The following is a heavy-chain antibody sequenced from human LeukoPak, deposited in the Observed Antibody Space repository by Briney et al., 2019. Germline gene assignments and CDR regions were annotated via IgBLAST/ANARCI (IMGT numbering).Heavy chain of an antibody. D-gene: IGHD5-12*01. Sequence: SETLSLTCTVSGGSISSYYWSWIRQPPGKGLEWIGYIYYSGSTNYNHSLKSRVTISVDTSKNQFSLKLSSVTAADTAVYYCARDHKRSAGYNWFDPWGQGTLVTVSS. CDR1: GGSISSYY. CDR2: IYYSGST. V-gene: IGHV4-59*01. CDR3: ARDHKRSAGYNWFDP. J-gene: IGHJ5*02.